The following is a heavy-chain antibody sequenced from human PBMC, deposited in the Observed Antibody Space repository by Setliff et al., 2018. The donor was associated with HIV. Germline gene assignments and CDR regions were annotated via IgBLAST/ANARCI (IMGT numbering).Heavy chain of an antibody. J-gene: IGHJ5*02. V-gene: IGHV1-69*13. Sequence: SVKVSCKASGGNFRFYAFSWVRQAPGQGLEWMGGIIPMFVTANYAQKFQDRVTITADESTSTAYMELSSLRFENTAVYYCARAKATRQARPTNCFDPWGQGTLVTVSS. CDR2: IIPMFVTA. CDR3: ARAKATRQARPTNCFDP. D-gene: IGHD1-1*01. CDR1: GGNFRFYA.